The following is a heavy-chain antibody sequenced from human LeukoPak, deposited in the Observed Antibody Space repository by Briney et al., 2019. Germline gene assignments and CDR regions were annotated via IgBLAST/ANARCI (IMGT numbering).Heavy chain of an antibody. J-gene: IGHJ4*02. V-gene: IGHV4-59*01. CDR1: GGSISSYY. D-gene: IGHD6-13*01. Sequence: SETLSLTCTVSGGSISSYYWSWIRQPPGKGLEWVGYIYYSGTTKYNPSLKSRVSISVDTSKNQFSLKLSSVTAADTAVYYCARGVYIAAAQYAYWGQGTLVTVSS. CDR2: IYYSGTT. CDR3: ARGVYIAAAQYAY.